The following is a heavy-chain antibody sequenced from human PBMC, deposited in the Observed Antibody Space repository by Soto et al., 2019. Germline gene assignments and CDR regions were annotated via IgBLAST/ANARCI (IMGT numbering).Heavy chain of an antibody. CDR1: GYTFTSCG. J-gene: IGHJ5*02. D-gene: IGHD3-3*01. CDR3: ARESPHYAVWSGYYPYRGFDP. Sequence: GASVKLSCKASGYTFTSCGISWVRQAPGQGLEWMRWISAYNGNTNYAQKLQGRVTMTTDTSPSTAYMELRSLRCDDTAVYYCARESPHYAVWSGYYPYRGFDPWGQGTLVTVSS. CDR2: ISAYNGNT. V-gene: IGHV1-18*04.